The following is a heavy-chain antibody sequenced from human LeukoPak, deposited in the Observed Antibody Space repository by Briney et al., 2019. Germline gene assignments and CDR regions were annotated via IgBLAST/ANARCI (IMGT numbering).Heavy chain of an antibody. D-gene: IGHD3-3*01. CDR1: GYTFTSYA. CDR3: AKKSPRGYYEH. J-gene: IGHJ4*02. Sequence: GGSLRLSCAASGYTFTSYAMSWVRQAPGKGLEWVSLIGTGGSTYYTDSVKGRFTISRDNSKNTLYLQMDSLRADDTAVYYYAKKSPRGYYEHWGQGTLVTVSS. V-gene: IGHV3-23*01. CDR2: IGTGGST.